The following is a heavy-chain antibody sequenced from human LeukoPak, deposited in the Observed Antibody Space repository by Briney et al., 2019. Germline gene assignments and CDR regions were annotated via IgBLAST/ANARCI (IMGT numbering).Heavy chain of an antibody. J-gene: IGHJ4*02. CDR3: AREGDGLWFGDNHFDY. CDR2: IYTSGST. D-gene: IGHD3-10*01. V-gene: IGHV4-4*07. CDR1: GGSISSYY. Sequence: SETLSPTCTVSGGSISSYYWSWIRQPAGKGLEWIGRIYTSGSTNYNPSLKSRVTMSVDTSKNQFSLKLSSVTAADTAVYYCAREGDGLWFGDNHFDYWGQGPLSPSPQ.